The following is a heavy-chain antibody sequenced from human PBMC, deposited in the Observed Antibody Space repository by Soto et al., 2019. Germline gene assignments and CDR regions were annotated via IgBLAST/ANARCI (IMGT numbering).Heavy chain of an antibody. J-gene: IGHJ4*02. CDR2: ISDDGGHR. CDR3: AREAVFYDTSGFSLYYFDY. V-gene: IGHV3-30-3*01. Sequence: GGSLRLSCAASRFTFRTYTMHRVRQTPGKGPEWVALISDDGGHRFYADSVRGRFSISRDNSKNTLYLQMDSLRSEDTAVYFCAREAVFYDTSGFSLYYFDYWGQGALVAVSS. D-gene: IGHD3-22*01. CDR1: RFTFRTYT.